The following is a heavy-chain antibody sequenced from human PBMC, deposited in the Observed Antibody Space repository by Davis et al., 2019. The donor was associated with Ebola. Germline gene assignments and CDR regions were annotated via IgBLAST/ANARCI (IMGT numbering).Heavy chain of an antibody. CDR2: IVVGSGNT. J-gene: IGHJ5*02. V-gene: IGHV1-58*01. CDR3: ADSDFDP. CDR1: GFTFTNSA. Sequence: AASVKVSCKASGFTFTNSAVQWVRQARGQRLEWIGWIVVGSGNTNYAQKFQERVTITRDMSTSTAYMELSSLRSEDTAVYYCADSDFDPWGQGTLVTVSS.